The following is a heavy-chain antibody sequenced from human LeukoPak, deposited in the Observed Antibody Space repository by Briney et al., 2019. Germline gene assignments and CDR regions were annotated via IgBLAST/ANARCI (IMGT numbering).Heavy chain of an antibody. CDR2: IYRGAGT. CDR3: ARDRGFSSSWRLFVY. J-gene: IGHJ4*02. Sequence: PGGSLRLSCAASGFTFSSHYMSWVRQAPGRGLEWVSVIYRGAGTSYSDSVQGRFTISRDNSKNTPYLQMNSLRVEDTAVYYCARDRGFSSSWRLFVYWGQGTLVTVSS. CDR1: GFTFSSHY. V-gene: IGHV3-66*02. D-gene: IGHD6-13*01.